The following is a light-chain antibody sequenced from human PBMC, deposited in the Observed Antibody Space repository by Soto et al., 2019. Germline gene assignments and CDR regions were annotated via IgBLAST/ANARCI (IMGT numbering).Light chain of an antibody. J-gene: IGKJ4*01. CDR3: QQYGSSVLT. CDR2: GAS. CDR1: QSISRY. Sequence: IVLTQSPGTLSLSPGERTPLSCRASQSISRYLAWYQQKPGQGPRLLIYGASSRATGTPDRFSGSGSGTDCTLIISRLEPEDFAVYYCQQYGSSVLTFGGGTKVDIK. V-gene: IGKV3-20*01.